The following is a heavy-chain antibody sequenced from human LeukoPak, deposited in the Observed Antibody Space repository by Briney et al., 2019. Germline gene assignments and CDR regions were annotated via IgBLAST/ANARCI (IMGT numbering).Heavy chain of an antibody. CDR3: ARNARPEYYYHMDV. Sequence: SETLSLTCTFSGDSINTYYWSWIRQPPGKGLEWIGDIFSTGSTNYRPSLKSRITISKDTSRKQFSLQLSSVTAADTAVYYCARNARPEYYYHMDVWGKGTTVIVSS. CDR1: GDSINTYY. D-gene: IGHD6-6*01. J-gene: IGHJ6*03. V-gene: IGHV4-59*01. CDR2: IFSTGST.